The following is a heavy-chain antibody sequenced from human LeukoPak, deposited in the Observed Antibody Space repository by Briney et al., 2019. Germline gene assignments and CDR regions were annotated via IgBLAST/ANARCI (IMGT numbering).Heavy chain of an antibody. CDR3: ARDAYYYGSGRPTFDY. CDR1: GYTFTSYG. CDR2: ISAYNGNT. D-gene: IGHD3-10*01. J-gene: IGHJ4*02. V-gene: IGHV1-18*01. Sequence: ASVKVSCKASGYTFTSYGISWVRQAPGQGLEWMGWISAYNGNTNYAQKLQGRVTMTTDTSTSTAYMELRSLRSDDTAVYYCARDAYYYGSGRPTFDYWGQGTLVTVSS.